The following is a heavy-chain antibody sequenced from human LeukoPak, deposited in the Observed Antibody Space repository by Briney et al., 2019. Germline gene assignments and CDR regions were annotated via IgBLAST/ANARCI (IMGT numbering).Heavy chain of an antibody. V-gene: IGHV3-23*01. CDR1: GFTFSSYA. CDR3: AKKYILTGYYSYFQL. CDR2: ISGSGGST. Sequence: GGSLRLSCAASGFTFSSYAMSWVRQAPGKGLEWVSAISGSGGSTYYADSVKGRFTISRDNSKNTLYLQMNSLRAEDTAVYYCAKKYILTGYYSYFQLWGQGTLVTVSS. D-gene: IGHD3-9*01. J-gene: IGHJ1*01.